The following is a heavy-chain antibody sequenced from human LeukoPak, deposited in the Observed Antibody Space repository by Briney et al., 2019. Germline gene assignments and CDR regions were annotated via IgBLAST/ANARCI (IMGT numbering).Heavy chain of an antibody. CDR3: ARRDSSSYNWFDP. J-gene: IGHJ5*02. CDR2: IYYSGST. CDR1: GGSISSSSYY. D-gene: IGHD6-6*01. V-gene: IGHV4-39*01. Sequence: SGTLSLTCTVSGGSISSSSYYWGWIRQPPGKGLEWIGSIYYSGSTYYNLSLKSRVTISVDTSKNQFSLKLSSVTAADTAVYYCARRDSSSYNWFDPWGQGTLVTVSA.